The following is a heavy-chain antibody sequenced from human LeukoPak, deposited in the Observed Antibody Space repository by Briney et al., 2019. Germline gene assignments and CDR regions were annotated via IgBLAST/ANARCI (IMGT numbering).Heavy chain of an antibody. CDR3: VSQYKSGWYHFDN. CDR1: GVSISSSSYY. J-gene: IGHJ4*02. CDR2: IYYSGST. Sequence: KPSETLSLTCTVSGVSISSSSYYCAWIRQPPGRGLELIGRIYYSGSTYYSPSLESRVTISVDTSRNQFSLKLRSVTAADTAVYYCVSQYKSGWYHFDNWGQGTLVTVSS. V-gene: IGHV4-39*01. D-gene: IGHD6-19*01.